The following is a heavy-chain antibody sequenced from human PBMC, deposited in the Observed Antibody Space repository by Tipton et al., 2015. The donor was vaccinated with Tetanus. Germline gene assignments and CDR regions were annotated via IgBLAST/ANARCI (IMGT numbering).Heavy chain of an antibody. CDR2: ISSTSRYI. Sequence: SLRLSCVVSGFTLGSYTMNWVRQAPGKGLEWIASISSTSRYIYYADSVKGRFTISRDNSKNSLFLRLSSLRVDDTALYFCVSGSTLDYWGQGTLVAVSP. V-gene: IGHV3-21*06. J-gene: IGHJ4*02. CDR3: VSGSTLDY. D-gene: IGHD6-19*01. CDR1: GFTLGSYT.